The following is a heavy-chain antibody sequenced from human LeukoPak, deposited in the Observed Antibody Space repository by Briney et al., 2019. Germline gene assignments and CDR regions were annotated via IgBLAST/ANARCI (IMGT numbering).Heavy chain of an antibody. CDR2: IRYDGSNK. J-gene: IGHJ4*02. CDR1: GFTFSSYV. Sequence: GGSLRLSCAASGFTFSSYVMQWVRQAPGKGLEWVAFIRYDGSNKYYADSVKGRFTISRDNSKNTLYLQMNSLRAEETAVYYCAKDGDFWSGYYIDYWGQGTLVTVSS. D-gene: IGHD3-3*01. CDR3: AKDGDFWSGYYIDY. V-gene: IGHV3-30*02.